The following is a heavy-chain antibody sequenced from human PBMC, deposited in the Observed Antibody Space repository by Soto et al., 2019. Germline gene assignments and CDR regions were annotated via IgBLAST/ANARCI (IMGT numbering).Heavy chain of an antibody. D-gene: IGHD3-10*01. V-gene: IGHV4-34*01. Sequence: SLTCAVYGGSFSGYYWSWIRQPPGKGLEWIGEINHSGSTNYNPSLKSRVTISVDTSKNQFSLKLSSVTAADTAVYYCARGVRYYGSGSYYSPWGQGTLVTVSS. J-gene: IGHJ5*02. CDR2: INHSGST. CDR1: GGSFSGYY. CDR3: ARGVRYYGSGSYYSP.